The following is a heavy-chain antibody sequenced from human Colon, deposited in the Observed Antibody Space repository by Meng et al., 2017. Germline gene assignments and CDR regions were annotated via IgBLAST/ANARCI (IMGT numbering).Heavy chain of an antibody. D-gene: IGHD3-10*01. J-gene: IGHJ6*02. V-gene: IGHV4-34*01. Sequence: GSLRLSCAVYGGSFSGYYWSWIRQPPGKGLEWIGEINHSGSTNYNPSLESRVTISVDTSKNQFSLKLSSVTAADTAVYYCARGLRGLDVWGQGTTVTVSS. CDR2: INHSGST. CDR3: ARGLRGLDV. CDR1: GGSFSGYY.